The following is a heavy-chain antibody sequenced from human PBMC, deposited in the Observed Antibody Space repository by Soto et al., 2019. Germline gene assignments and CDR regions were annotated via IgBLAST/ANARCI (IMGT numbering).Heavy chain of an antibody. D-gene: IGHD3-3*01. Sequence: SRPTLVNPRQTLTLTCTFSGFSLTTSGVGVGWIRQSPGKAPEWLALIYWDDDKRYSPSLKSRLTITKDTSKNQVVLTMADLDPADTATYYCAHRVLRTVFGLVTTTAIYFDFWGQGTPVTVSS. CDR1: GFSLTTSGVG. CDR3: AHRVLRTVFGLVTTTAIYFDF. V-gene: IGHV2-5*02. J-gene: IGHJ4*02. CDR2: IYWDDDK.